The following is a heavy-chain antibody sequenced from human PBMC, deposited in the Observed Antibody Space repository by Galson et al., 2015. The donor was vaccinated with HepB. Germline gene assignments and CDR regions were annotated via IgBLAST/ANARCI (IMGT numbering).Heavy chain of an antibody. CDR1: GYTFTSYG. CDR2: ISAYNGYT. D-gene: IGHD5-12*01. J-gene: IGHJ6*02. Sequence: SVKVSCKASGYTFTSYGISWVRQAPGQGLEWMGCISAYNGYTKCAQKLPGRVTMTTDTSTSTAYMELRSLRSDDTAVYYCARIGYSGYDSDYYYYYGMDVWGQGTTVTVSS. CDR3: ARIGYSGYDSDYYYYYGMDV. V-gene: IGHV1-18*04.